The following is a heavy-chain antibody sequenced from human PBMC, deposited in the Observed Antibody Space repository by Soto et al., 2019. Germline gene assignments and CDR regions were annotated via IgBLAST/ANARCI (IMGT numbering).Heavy chain of an antibody. CDR1: GFTFSNYA. Sequence: LRLSCASSGFTFSNYAMSWVRQAPGKGLEWVSLVSATAGTTYYTDSVKGRFTISRDNPRNTVYLQMNSLRADDTAVYYCAKDRLAGGFDYWGQGTLVTVSS. V-gene: IGHV3-23*01. J-gene: IGHJ4*02. CDR2: VSATAGTT. CDR3: AKDRLAGGFDY. D-gene: IGHD3-16*01.